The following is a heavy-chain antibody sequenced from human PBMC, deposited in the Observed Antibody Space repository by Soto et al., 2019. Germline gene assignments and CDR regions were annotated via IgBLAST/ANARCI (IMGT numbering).Heavy chain of an antibody. CDR3: ATSLYSSSWYYYYYGMDV. J-gene: IGHJ6*02. CDR2: ISGSGGST. Sequence: GGSLRLSCAASGFTFSSYAMSWVRQAPGKGLEWVSAISGSGGSTYYADSVKGRFTISRDNSKNTLYLQMNSLRAEDMAVYYCATSLYSSSWYYYYYGMDVWGQGTTVTVSS. V-gene: IGHV3-23*01. D-gene: IGHD6-13*01. CDR1: GFTFSSYA.